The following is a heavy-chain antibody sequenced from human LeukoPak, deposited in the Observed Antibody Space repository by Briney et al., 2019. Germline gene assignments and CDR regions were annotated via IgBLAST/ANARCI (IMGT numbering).Heavy chain of an antibody. J-gene: IGHJ3*02. CDR1: GITLSNYG. CDR2: IWYDGSNK. D-gene: IGHD2-2*01. Sequence: GGSLRLSCAVSGITLSNYGMSWVRQAPGKGLEWVAVIWYDGSNKYYADSVKGRFTISRDNSKNTLYLQMNSLRAEDTAVYYCARAPYCSSTSCYSDAFDIWGQGTMVTVSS. CDR3: ARAPYCSSTSCYSDAFDI. V-gene: IGHV3-33*08.